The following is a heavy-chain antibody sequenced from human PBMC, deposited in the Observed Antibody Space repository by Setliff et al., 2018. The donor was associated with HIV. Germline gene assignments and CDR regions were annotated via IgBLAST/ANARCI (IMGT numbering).Heavy chain of an antibody. V-gene: IGHV1-18*01. CDR3: ARGYSTSSSYYYGMDV. D-gene: IGHD6-6*01. CDR1: GYTFTSYT. Sequence: ASVNVSCKSSGYTFTSYTMHWVRQAPGQGLEWMGWISVHNGKTNFAQKVPGRVTMTTDTSTSTAYMEVGSLRSDDTATYYCARGYSTSSSYYYGMDVWGQGTTGTVSS. CDR2: ISVHNGKT. J-gene: IGHJ6*02.